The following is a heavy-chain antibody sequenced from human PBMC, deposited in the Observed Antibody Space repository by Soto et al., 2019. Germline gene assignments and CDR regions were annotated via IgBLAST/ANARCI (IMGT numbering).Heavy chain of an antibody. CDR1: GGSISSSSYY. Sequence: SETVSLTCTVSGGSISSSSYYWGWIRQPPGKGLEWIGSIYYSGSTYYNPSLKSRVTISVDTSKNQFSLKLSSVTAADTAVYYCARRLELRITIFGVVMPFDYWGQGTLVTVSS. CDR3: ARRLELRITIFGVVMPFDY. CDR2: IYYSGST. V-gene: IGHV4-39*01. D-gene: IGHD3-3*01. J-gene: IGHJ4*02.